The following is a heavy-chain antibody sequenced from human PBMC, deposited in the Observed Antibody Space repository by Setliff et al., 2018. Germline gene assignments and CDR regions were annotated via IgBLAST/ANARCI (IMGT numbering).Heavy chain of an antibody. V-gene: IGHV4-59*01. CDR3: ARDRGHDYGGLDI. CDR2: IYYSGST. J-gene: IGHJ3*02. D-gene: IGHD4-17*01. CDR1: GASISTYY. Sequence: PSETLSLTFTVSGASISTYYWSWIRQPPGKGLEWIGYIYYSGSTNYNPSLTSRVTISVDTSKNQFALKLSSVTAADTAVYYCARDRGHDYGGLDIWGQGTMVTVSS.